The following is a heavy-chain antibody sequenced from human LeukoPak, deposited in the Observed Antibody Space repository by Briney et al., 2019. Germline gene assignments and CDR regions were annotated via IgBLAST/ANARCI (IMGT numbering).Heavy chain of an antibody. V-gene: IGHV3-7*01. D-gene: IGHD1-1*01. Sequence: GGSLRLSCAASGFTFSNCWMTWVRQAPGKGLEWVANIKYDGSEKYYVDSVKGRFTISRDNAKNSLYLQMNSLTVEDTAVYYCARDPFGQRVMERKVYWGQGTLVTVSS. J-gene: IGHJ4*02. CDR3: ARDPFGQRVMERKVY. CDR2: IKYDGSEK. CDR1: GFTFSNCW.